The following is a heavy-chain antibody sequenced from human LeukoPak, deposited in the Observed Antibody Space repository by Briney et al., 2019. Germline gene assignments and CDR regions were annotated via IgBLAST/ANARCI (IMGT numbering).Heavy chain of an antibody. V-gene: IGHV3-23*01. J-gene: IGHJ4*02. D-gene: IGHD6-19*01. CDR3: ALTVRLGPVAGHFDY. Sequence: PGGSLRLSCAASGFTFSSYAMSWVRQAPGKGLEWVSAISGSGGSTYYADSVKGRFTISRDNSKNTLYLQMNSLRAEDTAVYYCALTVRLGPVAGHFDYWGQGTLVTVSS. CDR2: ISGSGGST. CDR1: GFTFSSYA.